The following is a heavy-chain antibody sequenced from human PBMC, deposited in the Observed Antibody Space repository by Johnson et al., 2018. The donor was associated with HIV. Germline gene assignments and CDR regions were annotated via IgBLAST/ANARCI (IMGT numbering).Heavy chain of an antibody. V-gene: IGHV3-66*01. J-gene: IGHJ3*02. D-gene: IGHD1-14*01. CDR1: GFTVTSHY. Sequence: VQLVESGGGVVKPGGSLRLSCAASGFTVTSHYMSWVRQAPGMGLEWVSVVYTGGNTYYANSVKDRFTISRDISKNTLYLEMNIMRAEDTAVYYCARGRSGILILDDAFDIWGQGTMVTVSS. CDR2: VYTGGNT. CDR3: ARGRSGILILDDAFDI.